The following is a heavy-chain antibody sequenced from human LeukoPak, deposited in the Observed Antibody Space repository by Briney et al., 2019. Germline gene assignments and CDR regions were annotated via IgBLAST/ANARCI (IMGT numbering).Heavy chain of an antibody. J-gene: IGHJ4*02. V-gene: IGHV1-18*01. Sequence: ASVKVSCKASGYTFSSYDITWVRQAPGQGLEWMGWISANNDNINYAQKLQDRVTMTTDTSTSTAYMELRSLRSDDTAVYYCARGSGGYFDNWGQGPLVIVSS. CDR1: GYTFSSYD. D-gene: IGHD3-10*01. CDR3: ARGSGGYFDN. CDR2: ISANNDNI.